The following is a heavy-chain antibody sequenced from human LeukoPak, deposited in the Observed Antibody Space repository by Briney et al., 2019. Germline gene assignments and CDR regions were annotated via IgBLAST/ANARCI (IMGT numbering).Heavy chain of an antibody. CDR2: IYYSGST. J-gene: IGHJ3*02. CDR3: ARGRVVGALDAFDI. CDR1: GGSISSYY. Sequence: SETLPLTCTVSGGSISSYYWSWIRQPPGKGLEWIGYIYYSGSTSYNPSLKSRVTISVDTSKNQFSLKLSSVTAADTAVYYCARGRVVGALDAFDIWGQGTMVTVSS. V-gene: IGHV4-59*01. D-gene: IGHD1-26*01.